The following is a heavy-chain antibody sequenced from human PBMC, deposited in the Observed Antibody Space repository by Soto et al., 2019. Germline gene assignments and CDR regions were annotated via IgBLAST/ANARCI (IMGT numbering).Heavy chain of an antibody. J-gene: IGHJ5*02. V-gene: IGHV4-30-4*01. Sequence: QVQLQESGPGLVKPSQTLSLTCTVSGGSISSGDYYWSWIRQPPGKGLEWIGYIYYSGSTYYNPSLXRXVXIXXGTSQTQHSLKLSAVPAADTAVYYGARGRPVVLDPWGQGTLVTVSS. CDR3: ARGRPVVLDP. D-gene: IGHD2-21*01. CDR1: GGSISSGDYY. CDR2: IYYSGST.